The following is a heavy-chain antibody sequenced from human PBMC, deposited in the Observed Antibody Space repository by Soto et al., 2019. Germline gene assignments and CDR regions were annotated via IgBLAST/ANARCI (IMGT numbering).Heavy chain of an antibody. D-gene: IGHD3-3*01. CDR3: ARPAIFGGYGMDA. J-gene: IGHJ6*02. Sequence: GKSLKISCKCSGYSSTSYGMRWMRQVPRKGLELMGIIYHGDSDTRYSPFFQGQDTISAYKSISTAYLQSSSLNASDTAMCYYARPAIFGGYGMDAWGQGTMVTVSS. V-gene: IGHV5-51*01. CDR2: IYHGDSDT. CDR1: GYSSTSYG.